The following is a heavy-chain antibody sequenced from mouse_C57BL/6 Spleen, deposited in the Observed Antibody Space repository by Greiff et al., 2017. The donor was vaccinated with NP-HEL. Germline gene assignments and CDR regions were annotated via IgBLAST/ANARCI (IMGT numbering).Heavy chain of an antibody. Sequence: QVQLQQPGAELVRPGSSVKLSCKASGYTFTSYWMHWVKQRPIQGLEWIGNIDPSDSETHYNQKFKDKATLTVDKSSSTAYMQLSSLTSEDSAVYYCAKFSNYYGSTYWYFDVWGTGTTVTVSS. CDR3: AKFSNYYGSTYWYFDV. CDR2: IDPSDSET. D-gene: IGHD1-1*01. V-gene: IGHV1-52*01. J-gene: IGHJ1*03. CDR1: GYTFTSYW.